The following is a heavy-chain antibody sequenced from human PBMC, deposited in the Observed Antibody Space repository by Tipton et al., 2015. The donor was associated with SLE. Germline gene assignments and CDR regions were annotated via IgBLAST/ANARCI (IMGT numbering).Heavy chain of an antibody. V-gene: IGHV4-61*02. Sequence: TLSLTCTVSGGSISSGSYYWSWIRQPAGKGLEWIARIYTSGSTNYNPSLKSRVTISVDTSKNQFSLKLSSVTAADTAVYYCGSRDNWNPVDIWGQGTMVTVSS. CDR3: GSRDNWNPVDI. CDR1: GGSISSGSYY. D-gene: IGHD1-20*01. J-gene: IGHJ3*02. CDR2: IYTSGST.